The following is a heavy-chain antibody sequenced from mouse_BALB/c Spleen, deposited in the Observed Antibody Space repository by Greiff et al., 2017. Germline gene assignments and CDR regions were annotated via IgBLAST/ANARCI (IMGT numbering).Heavy chain of an antibody. J-gene: IGHJ2*01. D-gene: IGHD1-2*01. Sequence: EVQVVESGGGLVKPGGSLKLSCAASGFTFSSYAMSWVRQTPEKRLEWVATISSGGSYTYYPASVKGRFTISRDNAKNTLYLQMSSLRSEDTAMYYCARGGPTATPFDYWGQGTTRTVSS. V-gene: IGHV5-9-3*01. CDR3: ARGGPTATPFDY. CDR1: GFTFSSYA. CDR2: ISSGGSYT.